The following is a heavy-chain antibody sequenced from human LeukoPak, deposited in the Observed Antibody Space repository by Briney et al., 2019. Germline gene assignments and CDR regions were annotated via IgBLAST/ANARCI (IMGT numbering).Heavy chain of an antibody. J-gene: IGHJ4*02. CDR3: ARDRPYTGGWRGFDY. D-gene: IGHD6-19*01. Sequence: SVKVSCKASGGTFSRYAISWVRQAPGQGLEWMGGIIPMFGIANYAQKFQGRVTTTADESTSTAYMELSSLRSEDTAVYYCARDRPYTGGWRGFDYWGQGTLVTVSS. CDR1: GGTFSRYA. V-gene: IGHV1-69*13. CDR2: IIPMFGIA.